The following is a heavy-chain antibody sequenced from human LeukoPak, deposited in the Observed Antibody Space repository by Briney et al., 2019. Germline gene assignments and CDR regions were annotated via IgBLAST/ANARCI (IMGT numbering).Heavy chain of an antibody. Sequence: PGGSLRLSCAASGFTFSSYEMKWVRQAPGKGLEWVSYISNSGSTIYYADSVKGRFTISRDSAKNSLYLQMNSLRAEDTAVYCCARQKMVGGVMGRDDYMDVWGKGATVTVSS. D-gene: IGHD3-10*01. CDR3: ARQKMVGGVMGRDDYMDV. CDR2: ISNSGSTI. CDR1: GFTFSSYE. V-gene: IGHV3-48*03. J-gene: IGHJ6*03.